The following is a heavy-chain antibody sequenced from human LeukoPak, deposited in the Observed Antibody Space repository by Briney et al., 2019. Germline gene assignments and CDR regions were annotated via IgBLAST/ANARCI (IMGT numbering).Heavy chain of an antibody. D-gene: IGHD1-26*01. CDR3: ARTGDIVGATNFDY. CDR1: GGSISSYY. Sequence: SETLSLTCTVSGGSISSYYWSWIRQPPGKGLEWIGYIYYSGSTNYNPSLKSRVTISVDTSKNQFSLKLSSVTAADTAVYYCARTGDIVGATNFDYWGQGTLVTVSS. V-gene: IGHV4-59*01. CDR2: IYYSGST. J-gene: IGHJ4*02.